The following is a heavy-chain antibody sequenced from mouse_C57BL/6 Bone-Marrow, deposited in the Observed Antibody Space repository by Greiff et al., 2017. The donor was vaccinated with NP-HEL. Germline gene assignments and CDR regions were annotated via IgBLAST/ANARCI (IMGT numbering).Heavy chain of an antibody. CDR2: ILPGSGST. Sequence: VKLQQSGAELMKPGASVKLSCKATGYTFTGYWIEWVKQRPGHGLEWIGEILPGSGSTNYNVKFKGKATFTADTSSNTAYMQLSSLTTEDSAIYYCARWGWGLDYWGQGTTLTVSS. CDR1: GYTFTGYW. D-gene: IGHD3-3*01. J-gene: IGHJ2*01. CDR3: ARWGWGLDY. V-gene: IGHV1-9*01.